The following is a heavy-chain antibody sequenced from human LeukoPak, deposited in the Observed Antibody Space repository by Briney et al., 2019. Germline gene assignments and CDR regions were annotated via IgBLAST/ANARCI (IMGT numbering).Heavy chain of an antibody. Sequence: SETLSLTCAVYGGSFSGYYWSWIRQPPGKGLEWIGSIHRSGSTYYNPSLKSRVTISGDTSKSQFSLRLTSVTAADTAVYYCAGTSSGYYSTDYWGQGTLVTVSS. CDR1: GGSFSGYY. V-gene: IGHV4-34*01. CDR2: IHRSGST. CDR3: AGTSSGYYSTDY. D-gene: IGHD5-12*01. J-gene: IGHJ4*02.